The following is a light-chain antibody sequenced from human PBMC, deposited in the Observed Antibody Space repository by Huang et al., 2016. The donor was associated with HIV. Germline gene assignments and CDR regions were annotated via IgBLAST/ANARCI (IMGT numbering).Light chain of an antibody. V-gene: IGKV4-1*01. Sequence: DIVMTQSPDSLAVSLGERATINCKSSQSVVSSSKNKNYLAWYQQKPGQPPKLLFYWASIRESGVPDRFSGSGSGTDFTLTITSLQAEDVAVYYCQQYYSIPYTFGQGTKLEIK. CDR3: QQYYSIPYT. CDR1: QSVVSSSKNKNY. CDR2: WAS. J-gene: IGKJ2*01.